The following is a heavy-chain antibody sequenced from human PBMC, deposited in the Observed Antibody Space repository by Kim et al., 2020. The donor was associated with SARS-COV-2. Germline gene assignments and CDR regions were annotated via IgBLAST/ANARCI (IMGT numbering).Heavy chain of an antibody. J-gene: IGHJ4*02. V-gene: IGHV4-31*03. CDR1: GGSISSGGYS. CDR3: ARGGDFWSGYQYYFDY. CDR2: IYYSGST. Sequence: TLSLTCTVSGGSISSGGYSWSWIRQHPGKGLEWIGYIYYSGSTYYNPSLKSRVTISVDTSKNQFSLKLSSVTAADTAVYYCARGGDFWSGYQYYFDYWGQGTLVTVSS. D-gene: IGHD3-3*01.